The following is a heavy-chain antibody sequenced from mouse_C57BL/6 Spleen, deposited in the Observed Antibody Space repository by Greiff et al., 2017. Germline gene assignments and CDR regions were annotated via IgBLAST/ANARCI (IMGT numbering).Heavy chain of an antibody. Sequence: SGPELVKPGASVKIPCKASGYTFTDYNMDWVKQSHGKSLEWIGDINPNNGGTIYNQKFKGKATLTVDKSSSTAYMELRSLTSEDTAVYYCARWNYGSSFDVWGTGTTVTVSS. CDR2: INPNNGGT. V-gene: IGHV1-18*01. CDR3: ARWNYGSSFDV. CDR1: GYTFTDYN. J-gene: IGHJ1*03. D-gene: IGHD1-1*01.